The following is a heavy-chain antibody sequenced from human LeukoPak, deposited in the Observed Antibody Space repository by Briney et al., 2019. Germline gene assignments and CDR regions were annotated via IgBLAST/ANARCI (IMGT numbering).Heavy chain of an antibody. CDR2: IKQDGSEK. CDR1: GFTFSSYR. J-gene: IGHJ3*02. Sequence: GGSLRLSCAASGFTFSSYRMSWVRQAPGKGLEWVANIKQDGSEKYYVDSVKGRFTISRDNAKNSLYLQMNSLRAEDTAVYYCARTYSSSWYGAFDIWGQGTMVTVSS. D-gene: IGHD6-13*01. CDR3: ARTYSSSWYGAFDI. V-gene: IGHV3-7*01.